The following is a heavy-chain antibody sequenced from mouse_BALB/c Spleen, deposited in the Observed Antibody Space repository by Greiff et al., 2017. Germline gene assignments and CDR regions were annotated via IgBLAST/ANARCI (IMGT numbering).Heavy chain of an antibody. CDR2: IHYSGST. D-gene: IGHD2-3*01. CDR3: ASPNQARIYDGYRPFAY. V-gene: IGHV3-1*02. J-gene: IGHJ3*01. CDR1: GYSITSGYS. Sequence: EVKLQESGPDLVKPSQSLSLTCTVTGYSITSGYSWHWIRQFPGNKLEWMGYIHYSGSTNYNPSLKSRISITRDTSKNQFFLQLNSVTTEDTATYYCASPNQARIYDGYRPFAYWGQGTLVTVSA.